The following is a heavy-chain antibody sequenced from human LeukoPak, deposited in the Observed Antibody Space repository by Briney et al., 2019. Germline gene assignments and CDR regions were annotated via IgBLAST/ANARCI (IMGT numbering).Heavy chain of an antibody. CDR3: ANCYDSSGFFAY. J-gene: IGHJ4*02. D-gene: IGHD3-22*01. V-gene: IGHV7-4-1*02. Sequence: ASVKVSCKASGGTFSSYAISWVRQAPGQGLEYMGWIDTNTGNPTYAQGFTGRFVFSLDTSVSTAYLQISSLKAEDSAIYFCANCYDSSGFFAYWGQGTLVIVSS. CDR1: GGTFSSYA. CDR2: IDTNTGNP.